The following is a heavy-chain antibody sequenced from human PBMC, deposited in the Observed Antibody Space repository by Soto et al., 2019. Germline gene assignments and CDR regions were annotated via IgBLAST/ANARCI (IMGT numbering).Heavy chain of an antibody. D-gene: IGHD1-1*01. V-gene: IGHV3-33*01. Sequence: PGGSLRLSCAASGFTFGSYGMHWVRQAPGKGLEWVAVIWYDGSNKYYADSVKGRFTISRDNSKNTLYLQMNSLRAEDTAVYYCARRRTTGTPGLLDYWGQGSLVTVSS. J-gene: IGHJ4*02. CDR2: IWYDGSNK. CDR1: GFTFGSYG. CDR3: ARRRTTGTPGLLDY.